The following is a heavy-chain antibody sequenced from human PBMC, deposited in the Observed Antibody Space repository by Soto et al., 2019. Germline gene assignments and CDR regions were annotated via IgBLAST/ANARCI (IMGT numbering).Heavy chain of an antibody. CDR2: IYHSGST. J-gene: IGHJ4*02. Sequence: QVQLQESGPGLVKPSGTLSLTCAVSGGSISSSNWWSWVRQPPGKGLKWIGEIYHSGSTNYNPSRKSRVTISVDKSKNQFSRKLSSVTAADTAVYYWARRDIVLVPAAMVGWGQGTLVTVSS. CDR1: GGSISSSNW. V-gene: IGHV4-4*02. CDR3: ARRDIVLVPAAMVG. D-gene: IGHD2-2*01.